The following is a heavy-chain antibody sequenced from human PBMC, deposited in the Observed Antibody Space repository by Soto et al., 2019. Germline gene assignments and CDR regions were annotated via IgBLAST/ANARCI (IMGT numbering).Heavy chain of an antibody. J-gene: IGHJ6*03. CDR2: TYYSGST. CDR1: GGSISSYY. V-gene: IGHV4-59*08. CDR3: ASSRPLVGGTDYYYYMDV. D-gene: IGHD1-1*01. Sequence: SETLSLTCTVSGGSISSYYWSWIRQPPGKGLEWIGYTYYSGSTNYNPSLKSRVTISVDTSKNQFSLKLSSVTAADTAVYYCASSRPLVGGTDYYYYMDVWGKGTTVTVSS.